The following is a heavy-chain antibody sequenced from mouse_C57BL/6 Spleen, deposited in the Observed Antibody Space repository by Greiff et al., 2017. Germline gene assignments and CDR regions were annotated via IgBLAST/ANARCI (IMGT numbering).Heavy chain of an antibody. CDR3: ARGDYLGREYYFDY. J-gene: IGHJ2*01. V-gene: IGHV1-18*01. D-gene: IGHD4-1*01. Sequence: VQLQQSGPELVKPGASVKIPCKASGYTFTDYNMDWVKQSHGKSLEWIGDINPNNGGTIYNQKFKGKATLTVDKSSSTAYMELRSLTSEDTAVYYCARGDYLGREYYFDYWGQGTTLTVSS. CDR1: GYTFTDYN. CDR2: INPNNGGT.